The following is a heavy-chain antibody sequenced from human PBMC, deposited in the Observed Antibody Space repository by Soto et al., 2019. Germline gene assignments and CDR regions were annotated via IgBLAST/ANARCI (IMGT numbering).Heavy chain of an antibody. CDR3: AREQWGFDS. V-gene: IGHV4-31*03. D-gene: IGHD6-19*01. CDR2: IYYTGNA. J-gene: IGHJ5*01. Sequence: QVQLQESGPELVKPSQTLSLTCTVSGGSISSNGHYWTWIRQHPGKGLEWIAYIYYTGNAYYNPSLKIRLSISIDTSKNQFFLNLTSVIAADTAVYYCAREQWGFDSWGQGTLVTVSS. CDR1: GGSISSNGHY.